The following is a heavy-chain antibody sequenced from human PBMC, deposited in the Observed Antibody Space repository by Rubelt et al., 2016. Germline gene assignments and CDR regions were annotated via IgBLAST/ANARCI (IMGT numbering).Heavy chain of an antibody. CDR1: GGSISRYY. CDR3: ARHQLYDILTGVYGMDV. J-gene: IGHJ6*02. V-gene: IGHV4-59*08. CDR2: LYYSGST. Sequence: QVQLQESGPGLVKPSETLSLTCTVSGGSISRYYWSWIRQPPGKGLEWIGYLYYSGSTNYNPSLKSRVTIPVDTSKNQLSRQLISWTVAGTAVYYCARHQLYDILTGVYGMDVWGQGTTVTVSS. D-gene: IGHD3-9*01.